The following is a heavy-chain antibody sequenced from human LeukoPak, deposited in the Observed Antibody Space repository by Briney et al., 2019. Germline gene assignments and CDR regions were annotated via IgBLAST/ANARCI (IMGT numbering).Heavy chain of an antibody. D-gene: IGHD2-15*01. J-gene: IGHJ6*02. V-gene: IGHV3-23*01. CDR1: GFTFSSTT. CDR2: ISGSGGST. Sequence: GGSLRLSCVASGFTFSSTTMGWVRQAPGKGLEWVSAISGSGGSTYYADSVKGRFTISRDNSKNTLYLQMNSLRAEDTAVYYCARDRGYCSGGSCKSYYYYGMDVWGQGTTVTVSS. CDR3: ARDRGYCSGGSCKSYYYYGMDV.